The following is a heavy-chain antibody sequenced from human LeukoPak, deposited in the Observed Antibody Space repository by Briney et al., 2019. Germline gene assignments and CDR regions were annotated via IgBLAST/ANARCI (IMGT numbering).Heavy chain of an antibody. D-gene: IGHD2-15*01. V-gene: IGHV3-53*01. CDR2: IYSGGST. Sequence: GGSLRLSCAASRFTFSSYSMNWVRQAPGKGLEWVSVIYSGGSTYYADSVKGRFTISRDNSKNTLYLQMNSLRAEDTAVYYCARDPLGYCSGGSCGDWGQGTLVTVSS. CDR1: RFTFSSYS. CDR3: ARDPLGYCSGGSCGD. J-gene: IGHJ4*02.